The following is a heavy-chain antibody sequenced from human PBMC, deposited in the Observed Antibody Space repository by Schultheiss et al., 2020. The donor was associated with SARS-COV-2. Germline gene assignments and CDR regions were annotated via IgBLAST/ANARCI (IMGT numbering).Heavy chain of an antibody. CDR2: ISSSSSYT. D-gene: IGHD2-2*01. CDR3: ARGPEAPYQLLSRRPRLRRSFDY. V-gene: IGHV3-11*05. J-gene: IGHJ4*02. CDR1: GFTFSNAW. Sequence: GGSLRLSCAASGFTFSNAWMSWVRQAPGKGLEWVSYISSSSSYTNYADSVKGRFTISRDNAKNSLYLQMNSLRAEDTAVYYCARGPEAPYQLLSRRPRLRRSFDYWGQGTLVTVSS.